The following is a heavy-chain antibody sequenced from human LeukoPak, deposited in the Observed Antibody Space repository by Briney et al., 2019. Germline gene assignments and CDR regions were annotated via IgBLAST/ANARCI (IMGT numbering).Heavy chain of an antibody. CDR1: SYTFTSYG. CDR3: ARDALYYGDYGVDY. V-gene: IGHV1-18*01. D-gene: IGHD4-17*01. CDR2: ISAYNGNT. J-gene: IGHJ4*02. Sequence: ASLKVSYKASSYTFTSYGISWVPQAPGQGLEWMRWISAYNGNTNYAQKLQGRVTMTTDTSTSTAYMELRSLGSDDTAVYYCARDALYYGDYGVDYWGQGTLVTVSS.